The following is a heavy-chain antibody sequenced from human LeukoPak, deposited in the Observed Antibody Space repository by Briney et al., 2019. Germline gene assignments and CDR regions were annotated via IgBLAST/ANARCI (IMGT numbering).Heavy chain of an antibody. CDR2: TYYRSKWYN. CDR3: ARDLGTTVTGVGWFDP. D-gene: IGHD4-17*01. CDR1: GDSVSSNSAA. Sequence: SQTLSLTCAISGDSVSSNSAAWNWIRQSPSRGLEWLGRTYYRSKWYNDYAVSVKSRITINPDTSKNQFSLQLNSVTPEDTAVYYCARDLGTTVTGVGWFDPWGQGTLVTVSS. V-gene: IGHV6-1*01. J-gene: IGHJ5*02.